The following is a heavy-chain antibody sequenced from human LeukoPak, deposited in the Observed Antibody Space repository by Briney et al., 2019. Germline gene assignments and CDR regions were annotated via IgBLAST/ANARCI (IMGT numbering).Heavy chain of an antibody. CDR2: INPNSGGT. V-gene: IGHV1-2*02. Sequence: ASVKVSCKASVYTFTGYYMHWVRQAPGQGLEWMGWINPNSGGTNYALTFQGRVTMTRDTSISTAYMELSRLRSDDTAVYYCAREKGYYYDTSGDYAMDYWGQGTLVTVSS. CDR3: AREKGYYYDTSGDYAMDY. CDR1: VYTFTGYY. J-gene: IGHJ4*02. D-gene: IGHD3-22*01.